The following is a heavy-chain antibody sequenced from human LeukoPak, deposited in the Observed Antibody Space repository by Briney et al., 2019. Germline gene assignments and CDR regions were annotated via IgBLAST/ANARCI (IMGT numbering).Heavy chain of an antibody. Sequence: GGSLRLSCAASGFTFSNYEMNWVRQAPGKGLEWLSYIGTSGGGIQYADSVKGRFTISRDNAKNSLYLQMNSLRAEDTAVYYCARGAGATLNWFDPWGQGTLVTVSS. J-gene: IGHJ5*02. CDR1: GFTFSNYE. CDR3: ARGAGATLNWFDP. D-gene: IGHD1-26*01. V-gene: IGHV3-48*03. CDR2: IGTSGGGI.